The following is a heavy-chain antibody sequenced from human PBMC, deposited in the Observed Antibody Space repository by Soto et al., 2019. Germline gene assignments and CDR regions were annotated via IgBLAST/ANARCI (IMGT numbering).Heavy chain of an antibody. D-gene: IGHD2-2*01. CDR2: IIPIFGTA. CDR1: GGTFSSYA. CDR3: AREGPWDIVVVPAANYYYGMDV. J-gene: IGHJ6*02. V-gene: IGHV1-69*13. Sequence: SVKVSCKASGGTFSSYAISWVRQAPGQGLEWMGGIIPIFGTANYAQKFQGRVTITADESTSTAYMELSSLRSEDTAVYYCAREGPWDIVVVPAANYYYGMDVWGQGTTVTVSS.